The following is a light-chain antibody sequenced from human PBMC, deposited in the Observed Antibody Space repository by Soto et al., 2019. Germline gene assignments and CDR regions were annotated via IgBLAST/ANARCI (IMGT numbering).Light chain of an antibody. Sequence: QSALTQPASMSGSPGQSITISCTGTSSDIGGYNYISWYQQLPGKAPKFIIYDVRNRPSGVSYRFSGSRSCNTASLTISGLQAEDEGYYYCSSYTSNRNVILCRGTKVTVL. CDR1: SSDIGGYNY. J-gene: IGLJ2*01. V-gene: IGLV2-14*01. CDR3: SSYTSNRNVI. CDR2: DVR.